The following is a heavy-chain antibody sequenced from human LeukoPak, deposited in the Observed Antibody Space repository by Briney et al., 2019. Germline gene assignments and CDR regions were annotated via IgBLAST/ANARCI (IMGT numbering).Heavy chain of an antibody. CDR2: INDSGGT. V-gene: IGHV4-30-4*08. Sequence: PSQTLSLTCTVSGASISSGDYYWSWIRQPPGKGLEWIGEINDSGGTNYNPSLKSRVTISVDTSEKQFSLKLSSVTAADTAVYYCARALRYLPTEWGRGTLVTVSS. CDR3: ARALRYLPTE. D-gene: IGHD3-9*01. J-gene: IGHJ4*02. CDR1: GASISSGDYY.